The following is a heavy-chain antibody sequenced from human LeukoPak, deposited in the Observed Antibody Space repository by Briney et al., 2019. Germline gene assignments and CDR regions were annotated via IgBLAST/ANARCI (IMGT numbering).Heavy chain of an antibody. CDR3: TTTAGRAAAGTGFDY. J-gene: IGHJ4*02. CDR1: GFTFSGSA. Sequence: SGGPLRLSCAPSGFTFSGSAMHWVRQASGKGLEWVGRIRSKANSYATAYAASVKGRFTISRDDSKNTAYLQMNSLKTEDTAVYYCTTTAGRAAAGTGFDYWGQGTLVTVSS. D-gene: IGHD6-13*01. V-gene: IGHV3-73*01. CDR2: IRSKANSYAT.